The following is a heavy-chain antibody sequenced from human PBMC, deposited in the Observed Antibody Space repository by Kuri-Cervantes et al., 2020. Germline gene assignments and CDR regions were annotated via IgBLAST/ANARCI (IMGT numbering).Heavy chain of an antibody. CDR2: IYHSGST. J-gene: IGHJ1*01. D-gene: IGHD3-10*01. Sequence: SETLSLTCAVSGGSISSGGYSWSWIRQPPGKGLEWIGYIYHSGSTYYNPSLKSRVTISVDRSKNQFSLKLSSVTAADTAVYYCAGGRPVASGATSNYFQHWGQGTLVTVSS. CDR1: GGSISSGGYS. V-gene: IGHV4-30-2*01. CDR3: AGGRPVASGATSNYFQH.